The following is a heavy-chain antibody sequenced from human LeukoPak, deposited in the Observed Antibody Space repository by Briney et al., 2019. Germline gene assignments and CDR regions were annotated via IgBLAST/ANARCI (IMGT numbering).Heavy chain of an antibody. V-gene: IGHV3-30*03. Sequence: PGGSLRLSCAPSGFTFSRHGMHWVRQAPGKGLEWVAIISNDGSRKYYAHSVEGRFTISRDNSKNTLYLQMDGLRAEDTAVYYCARDRAWNYFDYWGQGTLATVSS. J-gene: IGHJ4*02. CDR3: ARDRAWNYFDY. D-gene: IGHD3-3*01. CDR1: GFTFSRHG. CDR2: ISNDGSRK.